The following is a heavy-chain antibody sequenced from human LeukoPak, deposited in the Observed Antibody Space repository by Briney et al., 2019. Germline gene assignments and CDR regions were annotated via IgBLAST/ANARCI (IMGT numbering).Heavy chain of an antibody. D-gene: IGHD4/OR15-4a*01. V-gene: IGHV3-21*06. J-gene: IGHJ6*03. CDR3: ARVSAGADGAQINYYHMDV. CDR2: ITSSSAYI. Sequence: PGGSLRLSCAASGFAFSTYSLSWVRQAPGKGLEWVSSITSSSAYIYYADSVRGRFTISRDNAQSSLYLQMNSLSAEDTAVYYCARVSAGADGAQINYYHMDVWGKGTTVTVSS. CDR1: GFAFSTYS.